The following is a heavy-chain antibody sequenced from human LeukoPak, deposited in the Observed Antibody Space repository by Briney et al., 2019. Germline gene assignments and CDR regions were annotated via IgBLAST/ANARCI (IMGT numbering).Heavy chain of an antibody. V-gene: IGHV1-18*01. CDR3: ARSLDSSSWYPHYYYYMDV. CDR1: GYTFTSYG. Sequence: ASVKVSCKASGYTFTSYGISWVRQAPGQGLEWMGWISAYNGNTNYAQKLQGRVTMTTDTSTSTAYMELRSLRSEDTAVYYCARSLDSSSWYPHYYYYMDVWGKGTTVTISS. CDR2: ISAYNGNT. D-gene: IGHD6-13*01. J-gene: IGHJ6*03.